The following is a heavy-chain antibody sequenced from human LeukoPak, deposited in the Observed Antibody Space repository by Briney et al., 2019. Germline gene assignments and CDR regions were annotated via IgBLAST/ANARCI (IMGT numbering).Heavy chain of an antibody. Sequence: YPSETLSLTCAAYGGSFSGYYWTWIRQPPGKGLEWIGEINDSGSINYNPTLKSRVTISVDTSKSQFSLKLTSVTAADTAVYYCARGRRWWGQGTLVTVSS. CDR1: GGSFSGYY. CDR3: ARGRRW. CDR2: INDSGSI. J-gene: IGHJ4*02. D-gene: IGHD5-24*01. V-gene: IGHV4-34*01.